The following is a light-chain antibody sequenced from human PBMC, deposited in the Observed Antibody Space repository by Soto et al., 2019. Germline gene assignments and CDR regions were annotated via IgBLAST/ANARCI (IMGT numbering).Light chain of an antibody. V-gene: IGKV3-15*01. J-gene: IGKJ5*01. CDR2: GAS. Sequence: EIVMTQSPATLSVSPGERATLSCRASLIVSSNLAWYQQKPGQAPRLLIYGASTRAIGIPVRFSGSGSGTEFTLTISSLQSEDFAVYYCQQYNNWPPITFGQGTRLEIK. CDR1: LIVSSN. CDR3: QQYNNWPPIT.